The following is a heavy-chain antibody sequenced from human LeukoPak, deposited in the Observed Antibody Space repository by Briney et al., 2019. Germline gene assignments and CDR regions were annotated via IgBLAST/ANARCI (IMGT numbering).Heavy chain of an antibody. J-gene: IGHJ5*02. D-gene: IGHD3-3*01. CDR1: GYTLNELS. Sequence: GASVKVSCKVSGYTLNELSIHWVRQAAGKGLEWMGGFDPEYGETVYVQKFQGRVTMAEDTSTDTAYMELSSLRSEDTAVYYCAPLDFWVPSTWGQGTLVTVSS. CDR2: FDPEYGET. CDR3: APLDFWVPST. V-gene: IGHV1-24*01.